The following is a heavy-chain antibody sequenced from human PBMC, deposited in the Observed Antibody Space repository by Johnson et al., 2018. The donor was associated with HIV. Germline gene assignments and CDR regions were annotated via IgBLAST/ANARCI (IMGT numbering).Heavy chain of an antibody. CDR1: GFTFSSYW. D-gene: IGHD4-11*01. Sequence: VQLVESGGGVVRPGGSLRLSCAASGFTFSSYWMHWVRQAPGKGLVWVSRINSDGSSTSYADSVKGRFTISRDSSKNTLYLQMNSLRAEDTAVYYCGRDINYSNYVTDAFDIWGQGTVVTVSS. CDR2: INSDGSST. CDR3: GRDINYSNYVTDAFDI. J-gene: IGHJ3*02. V-gene: IGHV3-74*01.